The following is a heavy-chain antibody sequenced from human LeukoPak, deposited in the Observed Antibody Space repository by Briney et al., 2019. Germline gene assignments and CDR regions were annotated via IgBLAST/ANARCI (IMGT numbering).Heavy chain of an antibody. D-gene: IGHD2-8*01. Sequence: SGPTLVNPTQTLTLTCTFSGFSLSTGGEGVGWIRQPPGKALEWLALIYWNDDKRYSSSLKSRLTITKDTSKNQVVLTMTNMDPVDTATYYCAHRDRTYCTNGVCYTGSFDYWGQGTLVTVSS. CDR3: AHRDRTYCTNGVCYTGSFDY. V-gene: IGHV2-5*01. CDR1: GFSLSTGGEG. J-gene: IGHJ4*02. CDR2: IYWNDDK.